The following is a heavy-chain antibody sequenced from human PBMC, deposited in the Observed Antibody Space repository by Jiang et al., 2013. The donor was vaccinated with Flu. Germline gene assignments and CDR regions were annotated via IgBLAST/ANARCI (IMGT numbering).Heavy chain of an antibody. V-gene: IGHV6-1*01. CDR2: TYFGSKWYN. D-gene: IGHD5-24*01. CDR1: GDSVSSNSAA. J-gene: IGHJ5*02. CDR3: ARALRVGYDLYNWFDP. Sequence: SQTLSLTCAISGDSVSSNSAAWTWIRQSPSSGLEWLGRTYFGSKWYNDYAVSVKSRITINPDTSKNQFSLQLNSVTPEDTAVYYCARALRVGYDLYNWFDPWGQGTLVTVSS.